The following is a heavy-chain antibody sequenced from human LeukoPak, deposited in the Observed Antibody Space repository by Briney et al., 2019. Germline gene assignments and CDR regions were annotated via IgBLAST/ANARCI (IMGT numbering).Heavy chain of an antibody. CDR1: GFTFSSYA. V-gene: IGHV3-64D*09. CDR2: ISSNGGST. D-gene: IGHD2-15*01. CDR3: VKDRQYCSGGSCYPNWFDP. Sequence: GGSLRLSCAASGFTFSSYAMHWVRQAPGKGLEYVSAISSNGGSTYYADSVKGRFTISRDNSKNTLYLQMSSLRAEDTAVYYCVKDRQYCSGGSCYPNWFDPWGQGTLVTVSS. J-gene: IGHJ5*02.